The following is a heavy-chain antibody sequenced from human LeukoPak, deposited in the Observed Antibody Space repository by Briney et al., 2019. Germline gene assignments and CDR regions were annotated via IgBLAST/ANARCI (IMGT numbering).Heavy chain of an antibody. Sequence: PSETLSPTCTVSGGSISSSSYYWGWIRQPPGKGLEWIGSIYYSGSTYYNPSLKSRVTISVDTSKNQFSLKLSSVTAADTAVYYCARPYGPGLWTDTAMGNLYMDVWGKGTTVTVSS. CDR3: ARPYGPGLWTDTAMGNLYMDV. J-gene: IGHJ6*03. V-gene: IGHV4-39*01. CDR1: GGSISSSSYY. CDR2: IYYSGST. D-gene: IGHD5-18*01.